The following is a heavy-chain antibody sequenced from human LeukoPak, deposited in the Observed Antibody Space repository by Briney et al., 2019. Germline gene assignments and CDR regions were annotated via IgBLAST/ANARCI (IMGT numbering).Heavy chain of an antibody. J-gene: IGHJ6*02. D-gene: IGHD5-18*01. CDR2: IYHSGST. V-gene: IGHV4-38-2*02. CDR1: GYSISSGYY. Sequence: PSETLSLTCTVSGYSISSGYYWGWIRQPPGKGLEWIGSIYHSGSTYYNPSLKSRVTISVDTSKNQFSLKLSSVTAADTAVYYCARDRVDTAMGAVAYYYYYGMDVWGQGTTVTVSS. CDR3: ARDRVDTAMGAVAYYYYYGMDV.